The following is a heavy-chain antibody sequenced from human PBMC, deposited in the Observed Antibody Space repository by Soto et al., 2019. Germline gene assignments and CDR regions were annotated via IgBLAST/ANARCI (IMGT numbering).Heavy chain of an antibody. CDR2: MNPNSGNT. D-gene: IGHD6-13*01. J-gene: IGHJ6*03. Sequence: ASVKVSCKASGYTFTSYDINWVRQATGQGLEWMGWMNPNSGNTGYAQKFQGRVTMTRNTSISTAYMELSSLRSEDTAVYYCARAAAGPGVYYYYYMDVWGKGTTVTVSS. CDR3: ARAAAGPGVYYYYYMDV. CDR1: GYTFTSYD. V-gene: IGHV1-8*01.